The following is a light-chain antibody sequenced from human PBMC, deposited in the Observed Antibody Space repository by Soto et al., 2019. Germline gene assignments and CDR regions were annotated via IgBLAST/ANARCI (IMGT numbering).Light chain of an antibody. Sequence: QSVLTQPPSVSGAPGQRVTISCTGSSSNIGMGYDVHWYQPLPGTAPKLLISGNNNRPSGVPDRVSGSKSGPSASLAITGLQPEDEADYYCQSYDSRSNYVFGTRTKVTVL. J-gene: IGLJ1*01. V-gene: IGLV1-40*01. CDR1: SSNIGMGYD. CDR3: QSYDSRSNYV. CDR2: GNN.